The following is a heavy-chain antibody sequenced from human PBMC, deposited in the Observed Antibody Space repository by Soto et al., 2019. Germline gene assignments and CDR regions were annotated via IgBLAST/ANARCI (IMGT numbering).Heavy chain of an antibody. Sequence: QVQLVESGGGVVQPGRSLRLSCAASGFTFSSYGMHWVRQAPGKGLEWVAVIWYDGSNKYYADSVKGRFTISRDNSKNTLYLQMNSLRAEDTAVYYCAKAVGYCSSTSCRDYYFYYGMDVWGQGTTVTVSS. CDR3: AKAVGYCSSTSCRDYYFYYGMDV. D-gene: IGHD2-2*01. CDR1: GFTFSSYG. V-gene: IGHV3-33*06. CDR2: IWYDGSNK. J-gene: IGHJ6*02.